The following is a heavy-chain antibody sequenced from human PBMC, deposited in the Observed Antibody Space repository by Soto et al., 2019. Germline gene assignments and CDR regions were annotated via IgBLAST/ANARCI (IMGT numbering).Heavy chain of an antibody. D-gene: IGHD4-4*01. Sequence: QVQLQESGPGLVKPSGTLSLTCAVSGGSISSSNWWSWVRQPPGKGLEWIGEIYHSGSTNYNPSHKSRINITVNNSKNLVTLKLSSVTAADTAVYYCARDYDYSASWFDPWGQGTLGTVSS. J-gene: IGHJ5*02. V-gene: IGHV4-4*02. CDR2: IYHSGST. CDR3: ARDYDYSASWFDP. CDR1: GGSISSSNW.